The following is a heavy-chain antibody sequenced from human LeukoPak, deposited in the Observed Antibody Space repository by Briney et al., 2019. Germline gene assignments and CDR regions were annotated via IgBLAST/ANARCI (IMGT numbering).Heavy chain of an antibody. Sequence: PGRSLRLSCAASGFTFDDYAMPWVRQAPGKGLGWVSGISWNSGSIGYADSVKGRFTISRDNAKNSLYLQMNSLRAEDTALYYCAKCSGSYLGSTGDYWGQGTLVTVSS. CDR2: ISWNSGSI. J-gene: IGHJ4*02. D-gene: IGHD3-10*02. CDR1: GFTFDDYA. V-gene: IGHV3-9*01. CDR3: AKCSGSYLGSTGDY.